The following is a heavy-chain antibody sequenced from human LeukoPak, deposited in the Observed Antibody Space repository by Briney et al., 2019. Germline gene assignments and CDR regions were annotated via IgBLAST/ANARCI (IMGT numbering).Heavy chain of an antibody. D-gene: IGHD4-23*01. CDR1: GGSISSYY. V-gene: IGHV4-4*07. Sequence: SQTLSLTCTVSGGSISSYYWSWIRQPAGKGLEWIGRIYTSGSTNYNPSLKSRVTMSVDTSKNQFSLKLSSVTAADTAVYYCARSTVVRGTLDYWGRGTLVTVSS. J-gene: IGHJ4*02. CDR2: IYTSGST. CDR3: ARSTVVRGTLDY.